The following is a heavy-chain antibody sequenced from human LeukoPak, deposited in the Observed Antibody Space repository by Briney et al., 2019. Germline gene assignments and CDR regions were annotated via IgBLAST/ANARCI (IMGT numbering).Heavy chain of an antibody. CDR2: INPNSGGT. J-gene: IGHJ3*02. Sequence: PGGSLRLSCAASGFTFSSYGMHWVRQAPGQGLEWMGRINPNSGGTNYAQKFQGRVTMTRDTSISTAYMELSRLRSDDTAVYYCARMEGYNLIAPDAFDIWGQGTMVTVSS. D-gene: IGHD5-24*01. V-gene: IGHV1-2*06. CDR1: GFTFSSYG. CDR3: ARMEGYNLIAPDAFDI.